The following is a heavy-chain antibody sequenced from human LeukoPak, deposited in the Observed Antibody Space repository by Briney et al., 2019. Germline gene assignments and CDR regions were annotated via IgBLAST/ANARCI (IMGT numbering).Heavy chain of an antibody. J-gene: IGHJ4*02. CDR2: ISGSGVST. CDR1: GFSFTSFA. CDR3: AKSWKDFGVSIMPDGFND. D-gene: IGHD3-3*01. V-gene: IGHV3-23*01. Sequence: GGSPRLSCAASGFSFTSFAMTWVRQAPGKGLEWVSLISGSGVSTYYADSVQGRFTISRDNSKDTLYLQMNSLRAEDTAVYYCAKSWKDFGVSIMPDGFNDWGQGTLVTLSS.